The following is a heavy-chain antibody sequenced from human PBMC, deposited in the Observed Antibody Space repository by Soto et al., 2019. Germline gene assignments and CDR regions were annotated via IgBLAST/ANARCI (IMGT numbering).Heavy chain of an antibody. J-gene: IGHJ4*02. CDR2: ISYDGSYN. CDR1: GFTFTHYG. D-gene: IGHD6-19*01. V-gene: IGHV3-30*18. Sequence: GGSLRLSCAASGFTFTHYGMHWVRQAPGKGLEWVAIISYDGSYNYYVDSVKGRFTISRDNSMNMLYLQMNSLRPEDTAVYYCAKDYDSGSYNHPAPMDNWGQGKLVTVSS. CDR3: AKDYDSGSYNHPAPMDN.